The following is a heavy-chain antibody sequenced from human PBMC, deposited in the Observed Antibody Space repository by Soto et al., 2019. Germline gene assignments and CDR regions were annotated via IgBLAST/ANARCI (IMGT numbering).Heavy chain of an antibody. J-gene: IGHJ4*02. D-gene: IGHD6-19*01. CDR1: GFSLSTSGLG. V-gene: IGHV2-5*01. Sequence: QITLKESGPTLVRPTQTLTLTCTFSGFSLSTSGLGVGWIRQPPGKALEWLALIYWNDDKRYSPSLKPRLTITKDTSKNQVVITMTNMDPVDTATYYCAHRPSGWYLFDYWGQGTLVTVSS. CDR3: AHRPSGWYLFDY. CDR2: IYWNDDK.